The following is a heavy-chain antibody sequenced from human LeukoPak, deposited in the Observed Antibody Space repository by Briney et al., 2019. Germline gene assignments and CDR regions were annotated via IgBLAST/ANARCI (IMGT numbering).Heavy chain of an antibody. D-gene: IGHD2-2*01. V-gene: IGHV1-2*02. J-gene: IGHJ3*02. CDR3: AIGRVVPAALDAFDI. CDR1: GYNFTGYY. CDR2: INPNTGAT. Sequence: ASVKVSCKASGYNFTGYYIHWVRQAPGQGLEWMGWINPNTGATHFARKFQGRVTMTRDTSIITSYMELRSLRSDDTAVYYCAIGRVVPAALDAFDIWGQGTMVTVSS.